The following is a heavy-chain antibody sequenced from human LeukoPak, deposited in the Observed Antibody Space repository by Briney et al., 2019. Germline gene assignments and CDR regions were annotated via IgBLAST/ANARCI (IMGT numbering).Heavy chain of an antibody. D-gene: IGHD5-24*01. CDR3: AGRLWRRDGYNLSAFDI. Sequence: SQTLSLTCAVSGASISSSTYSWSWIRQPPGKGLEWIGYIYHSGSTYYNPSLKSRVTISVDRSKSQFSLKLSSVTAADTAVYYCAGRLWRRDGYNLSAFDIWGQGTMVTVSS. V-gene: IGHV4-30-2*01. CDR2: IYHSGST. CDR1: GASISSSTYS. J-gene: IGHJ3*02.